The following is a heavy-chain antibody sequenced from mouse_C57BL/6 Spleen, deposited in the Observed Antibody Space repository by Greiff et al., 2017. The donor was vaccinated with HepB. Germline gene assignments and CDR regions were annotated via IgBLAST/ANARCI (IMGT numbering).Heavy chain of an antibody. D-gene: IGHD2-3*01. V-gene: IGHV5-6*01. CDR1: GFTFSSYG. Sequence: EVQVVESGGDLVKPGGSLKLSCAASGFTFSSYGMSWVRQTPDKRLEWVATISSGGSYTYYPDSVKGRFTISRDNAKNTLYLQMSSLKSEDTAMYYCASIYDGYYGNAMDYWGQGTSVTVSS. CDR2: ISSGGSYT. CDR3: ASIYDGYYGNAMDY. J-gene: IGHJ4*01.